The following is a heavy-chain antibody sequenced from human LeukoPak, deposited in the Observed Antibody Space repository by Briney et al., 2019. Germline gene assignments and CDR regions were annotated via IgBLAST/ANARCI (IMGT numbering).Heavy chain of an antibody. J-gene: IGHJ6*02. V-gene: IGHV3-23*01. CDR3: ARRWLGDPYGMDV. CDR2: ISGSGGST. D-gene: IGHD3-10*01. CDR1: GFTLSSYA. Sequence: GGSLRLSCAASGFTLSSYAMSWVRQAPGKGLEWVPAISGSGGSTYYADSVKGRFTISRDNSKNTLYLQMNSLRAEDTAVYYCARRWLGDPYGMDVWGQGTTVSVSS.